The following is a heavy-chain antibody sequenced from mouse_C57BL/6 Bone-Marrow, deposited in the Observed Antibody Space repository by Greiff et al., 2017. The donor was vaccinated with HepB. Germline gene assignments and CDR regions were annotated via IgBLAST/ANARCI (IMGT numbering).Heavy chain of an antibody. CDR1: DYTFTTYW. J-gene: IGHJ3*01. Sequence: QVQLQQSGAELAKPGASVRLSCKASDYTFTTYWMHWVKQRPGQGLDWIGYINPGSGYTKYNQKFKGKATLTADKSSSTAYMQLSSLTYEDSAVYFCARDYGSYGFSYWGQGTLVTVSA. CDR2: INPGSGYT. V-gene: IGHV1-7*01. CDR3: ARDYGSYGFSY. D-gene: IGHD1-1*01.